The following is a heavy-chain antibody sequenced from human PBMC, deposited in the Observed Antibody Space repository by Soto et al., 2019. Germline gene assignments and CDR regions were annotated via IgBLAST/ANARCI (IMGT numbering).Heavy chain of an antibody. CDR1: GFTFSSYA. D-gene: IGHD3-22*01. J-gene: IGHJ5*02. CDR3: AKEVAMIVVAINYWFDP. V-gene: IGHV3-23*01. Sequence: GGSLRLSCAASGFTFSSYAMSWVRQAPGKGLEWVSAISGSGGSTYYADSVKGRFTISRDNSKNTLYLQMNSLRAEDTAVYYCAKEVAMIVVAINYWFDPWGQGTLVTVSS. CDR2: ISGSGGST.